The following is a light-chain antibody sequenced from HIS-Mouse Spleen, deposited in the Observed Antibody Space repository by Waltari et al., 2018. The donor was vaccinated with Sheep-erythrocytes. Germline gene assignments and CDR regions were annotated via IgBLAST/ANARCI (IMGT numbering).Light chain of an antibody. Sequence: QSALTQPASVSVSPGQSITTSCTGTTSDVGRYNLVPWYQQHPGKAPKLMIYEGSKRPSGVSNRFSGSKSGNTASLTISGLQAEDEADYYCCSYAGSSTWVFGGGTKLTVL. CDR1: TSDVGRYNL. V-gene: IGLV2-23*01. CDR3: CSYAGSSTWV. CDR2: EGS. J-gene: IGLJ3*02.